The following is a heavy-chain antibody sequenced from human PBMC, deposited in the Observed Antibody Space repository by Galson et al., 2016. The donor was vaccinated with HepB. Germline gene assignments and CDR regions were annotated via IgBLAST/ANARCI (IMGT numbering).Heavy chain of an antibody. V-gene: IGHV3-23*01. CDR3: ANRYCGGDWSDPEYFQH. Sequence: SLRLSCAASGFIFSSYAMSWVRQAPGKGLEWVASIGGNDGITHYADSVKGRFSISRDNSREMVFLQMNSLRAEDTAVYYCANRYCGGDWSDPEYFQHWGQGTLVSVSS. D-gene: IGHD2-21*01. J-gene: IGHJ1*01. CDR2: IGGNDGIT. CDR1: GFIFSSYA.